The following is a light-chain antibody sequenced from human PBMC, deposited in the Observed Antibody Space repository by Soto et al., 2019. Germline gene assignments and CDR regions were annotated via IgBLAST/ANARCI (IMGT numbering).Light chain of an antibody. CDR3: AARDDSLNTVI. Sequence: SYELTQPPSVSVAPGQTATFICGGDNIGYKTVHWYQQRPGQAPVLVVYDDSDRPSGIPERFSGSNSGNTATLTINRVEAGDEADYYCAARDDSLNTVIFGGGTKLTVL. V-gene: IGLV3-21*02. J-gene: IGLJ2*01. CDR2: DDS. CDR1: NIGYKT.